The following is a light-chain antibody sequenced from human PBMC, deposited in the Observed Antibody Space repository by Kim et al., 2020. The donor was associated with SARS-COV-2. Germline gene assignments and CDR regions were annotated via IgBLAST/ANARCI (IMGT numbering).Light chain of an antibody. J-gene: IGKJ1*01. CDR1: QSISSY. CDR3: QQSYSTPHT. Sequence: ASVGDRITIPCRASQSISSYLNWYQQKPGKAPKLLIYAASSLESGVPSRFSGSGSGTDFTLTISSLQAEDFATYFCQQSYSTPHTFGQGTKVDIK. V-gene: IGKV1-39*01. CDR2: AAS.